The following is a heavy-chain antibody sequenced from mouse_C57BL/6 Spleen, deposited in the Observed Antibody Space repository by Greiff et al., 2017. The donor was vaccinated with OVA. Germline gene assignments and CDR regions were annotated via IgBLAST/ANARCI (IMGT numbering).Heavy chain of an antibody. CDR1: GYAFSSSW. CDR2: IYPGDGDT. V-gene: IGHV1-82*01. CDR3: ARAPGSRYFDV. J-gene: IGHJ1*03. D-gene: IGHD5-1*01. Sequence: QVQLQQSGPELVKPGASVKISCKASGYAFSSSWMNWVKQRPGQGLEWIGRIYPGDGDTNYNGKFMGKATLTADKSSSTAYMQLSSLTSEDSAVYFCARAPGSRYFDVWGTGTTVTVSS.